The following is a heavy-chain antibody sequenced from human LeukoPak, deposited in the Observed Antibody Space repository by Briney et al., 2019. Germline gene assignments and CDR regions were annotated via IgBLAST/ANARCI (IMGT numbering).Heavy chain of an antibody. CDR3: ARVGQYSSSWHMGDYYYYYYMDV. J-gene: IGHJ6*03. Sequence: GASVKVSCKASGYTFSSYGISWVRQAPGQGLEWMGWISAYNANTHYAQKVQGRVTMTTDSSTTTAYMELRSLRSDDTAVYYCARVGQYSSSWHMGDYYYYYYMDVWGKGTTVTVSS. CDR2: ISAYNANT. CDR1: GYTFSSYG. D-gene: IGHD6-13*01. V-gene: IGHV1-18*01.